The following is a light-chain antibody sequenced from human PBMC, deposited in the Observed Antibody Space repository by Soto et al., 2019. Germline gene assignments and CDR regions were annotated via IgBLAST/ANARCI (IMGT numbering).Light chain of an antibody. CDR1: RSFSSSY. CDR2: GAS. J-gene: IGKJ5*01. V-gene: IGKV3-20*01. CDR3: QQYGTCPIT. Sequence: EIVLTQSPGTLSLSPGERSTLSCGASRSFSSSYLGWYQQKPGQAPRLLIYGASSRATGIPDRFSGSGSGTDFTLTISRLEPEDFAVYYCQQYGTCPITFGQGTRLEIK.